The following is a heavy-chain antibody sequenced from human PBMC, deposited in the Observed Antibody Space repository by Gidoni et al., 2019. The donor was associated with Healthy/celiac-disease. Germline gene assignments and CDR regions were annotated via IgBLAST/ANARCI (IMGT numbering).Heavy chain of an antibody. V-gene: IGHV3-48*01. D-gene: IGHD6-19*01. CDR3: ASSLDGWSYFDY. CDR2: ISSSSSTI. J-gene: IGHJ4*02. CDR1: GVTFSSYS. Sequence: EVQLVESGGGLVQPGGSLRLSCAAAGVTFSSYSMNWVRQAPGKGLEWVSYISSSSSTIYYADSVQGRFTISRDNAKNSLYLQMNSLRAEDTAVYYCASSLDGWSYFDYWGQGTLVTVSS.